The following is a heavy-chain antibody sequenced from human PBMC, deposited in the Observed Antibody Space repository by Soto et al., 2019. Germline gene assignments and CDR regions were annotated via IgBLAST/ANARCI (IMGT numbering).Heavy chain of an antibody. CDR1: GFPFSSYA. J-gene: IGHJ4*02. D-gene: IGHD3-22*01. CDR2: LSYDGSNK. CDR3: AKGDSYYYASSGYYYGPFDS. Sequence: QVQLVDSGGGVVQPGRSLRLSCAASGFPFSSYAMHWVRQAPGKGLEWVAALSYDGSNKYYADSVKGRFSISRDNSKNTLYLQINSLRPEETAVYYCAKGDSYYYASSGYYYGPFDSWGQGTPVTVSS. V-gene: IGHV3-30*18.